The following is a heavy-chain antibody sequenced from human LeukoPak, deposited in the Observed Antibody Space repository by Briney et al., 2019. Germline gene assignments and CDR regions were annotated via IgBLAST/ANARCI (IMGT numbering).Heavy chain of an antibody. D-gene: IGHD3-10*01. J-gene: IGHJ4*02. V-gene: IGHV1-46*01. Sequence: ASVKVSCKASGYTFTTYYIHWLRQAPGQGLEWMGIINPSDGSTSYAQKFQGRVTMTRDTSTSIVYMELSSLRSEDTAVYYYAREFGSGSYYFGNWGQGTLVTVSS. CDR2: INPSDGST. CDR1: GYTFTTYY. CDR3: AREFGSGSYYFGN.